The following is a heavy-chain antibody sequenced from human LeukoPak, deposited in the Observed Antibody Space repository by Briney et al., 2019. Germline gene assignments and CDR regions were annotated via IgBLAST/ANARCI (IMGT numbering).Heavy chain of an antibody. V-gene: IGHV4-34*01. CDR1: GGSFSGYY. CDR3: ARHVGYSSSWYGRFDP. CDR2: INHSGST. D-gene: IGHD6-13*01. J-gene: IGHJ5*02. Sequence: SETLSLTCAVYGGSFSGYYWSCIRQPPGKGLEWIGEINHSGSTNYNPSLKSRVTISVETSKNQFSLKLSSVTAADTAVYYCARHVGYSSSWYGRFDPWGQGTLVTVSS.